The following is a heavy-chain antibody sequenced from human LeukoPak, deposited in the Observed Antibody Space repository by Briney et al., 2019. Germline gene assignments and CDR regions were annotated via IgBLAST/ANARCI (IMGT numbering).Heavy chain of an antibody. Sequence: SETLSLTCTVSGGSISSYYWSWIRQPPGKGLEWIGYIYYSGSTNCNPSLKSRVTISVDTSKNQFSLKLSAVTAADTAVYYCARASSRLGLRRFDYWGQGTLVTVSS. D-gene: IGHD4-17*01. J-gene: IGHJ4*02. CDR1: GGSISSYY. V-gene: IGHV4-59*01. CDR3: ARASSRLGLRRFDY. CDR2: IYYSGST.